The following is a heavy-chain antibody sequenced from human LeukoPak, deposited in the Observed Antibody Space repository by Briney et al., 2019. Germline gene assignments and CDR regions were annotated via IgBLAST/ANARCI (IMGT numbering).Heavy chain of an antibody. V-gene: IGHV3-21*01. D-gene: IGHD3-22*01. CDR2: ITGNSNYI. CDR1: GFTFSIYS. CDR3: ARDNYDSSTPYYFDY. Sequence: GGSLRLSCAASGFTFSIYSINWVRQAPGKGLEWVSFITGNSNYIYYADSVKGRFTISRDNAKNSLYLQMNSLRAEDAAVYYCARDNYDSSTPYYFDYWGQGTLVTVSS. J-gene: IGHJ4*02.